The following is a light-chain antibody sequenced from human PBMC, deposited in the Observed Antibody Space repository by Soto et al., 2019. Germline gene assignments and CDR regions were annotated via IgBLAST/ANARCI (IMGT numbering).Light chain of an antibody. Sequence: QSALTQPASVSGSPGQSITISCTGTSNDVGGYNYVSWYQHHPGKAPKLTIFEVSNRPSGVSNRFSGSKSGNTASLTISGLQAEDEADYYCSSYTNRDTLVFGGGTQLTVL. CDR2: EVS. J-gene: IGLJ2*01. V-gene: IGLV2-14*01. CDR3: SSYTNRDTLV. CDR1: SNDVGGYNY.